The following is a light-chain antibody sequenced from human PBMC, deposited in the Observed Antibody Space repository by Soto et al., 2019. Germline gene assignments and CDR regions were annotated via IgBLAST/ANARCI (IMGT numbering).Light chain of an antibody. Sequence: EIVLTQSPATLSLSPGERATLSCRASQSVNSYLAWYQQQPGQTPRLLIYDASNRATGIPARFSGSGSGTDFTLTISSLEPEDFAVYYCQQRSHWVTFGGGTKVEIK. CDR1: QSVNSY. CDR2: DAS. J-gene: IGKJ4*01. CDR3: QQRSHWVT. V-gene: IGKV3-11*01.